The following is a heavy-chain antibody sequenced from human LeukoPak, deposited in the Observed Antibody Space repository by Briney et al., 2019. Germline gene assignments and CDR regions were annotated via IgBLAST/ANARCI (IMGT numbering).Heavy chain of an antibody. Sequence: PGGSLRHSCAASGFTFSNAWMSWVRQAPGKGLEWVGRIKSKTDGGTTDYAAPVKGRFTISRDDSKNTLYLQMNSLKTEDTAVYYCRVWFGELLYFDYWGQGTLVTVSS. CDR2: IKSKTDGGTT. J-gene: IGHJ4*02. CDR1: GFTFSNAW. CDR3: RVWFGELLYFDY. V-gene: IGHV3-15*01. D-gene: IGHD3-10*01.